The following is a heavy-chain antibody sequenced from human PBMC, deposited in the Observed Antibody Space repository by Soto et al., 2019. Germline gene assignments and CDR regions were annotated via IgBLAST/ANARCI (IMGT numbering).Heavy chain of an antibody. CDR2: IYYSGST. J-gene: IGHJ4*02. Sequence: ASETLSLTCTVSGGSISSYYWSWIRQPPGKGLEWIGYIYYSGSTNYNPSLKSRVTISVDTSKNQFSLKLSSVTAADTAVYYCARLRYFDWLLPDYWGQGTXVTVSS. V-gene: IGHV4-59*08. CDR1: GGSISSYY. CDR3: ARLRYFDWLLPDY. D-gene: IGHD3-9*01.